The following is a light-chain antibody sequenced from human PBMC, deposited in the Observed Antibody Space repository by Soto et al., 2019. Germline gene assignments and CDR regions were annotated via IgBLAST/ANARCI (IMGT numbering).Light chain of an antibody. CDR3: QQRSNWPPRIT. V-gene: IGKV3-11*01. CDR1: QSVATN. Sequence: EIVLTQSPATLSLSPGARATLSCRARQSVATNLAWYQQKPGQAPRLLIYDATNRATGIPARFSGSGSGTDFTLTISSLQPEDFAVYYCQQRSNWPPRITFGQGTRLRL. J-gene: IGKJ5*01. CDR2: DAT.